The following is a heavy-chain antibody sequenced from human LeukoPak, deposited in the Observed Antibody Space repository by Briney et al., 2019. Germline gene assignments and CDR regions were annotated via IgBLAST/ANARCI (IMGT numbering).Heavy chain of an antibody. V-gene: IGHV3-7*01. Sequence: GGSLRLSCAASGFAFSDFWMSWVRQAPGKGLEWVANIRHDGNAKNYVPSVRGRFTISRDNAKNSLYLQMNSLTVEDTAVYYCATSHDSAGNDWGQGSLVTVSS. D-gene: IGHD2-15*01. CDR2: IRHDGNAK. CDR1: GFAFSDFW. CDR3: ATSHDSAGND. J-gene: IGHJ4*02.